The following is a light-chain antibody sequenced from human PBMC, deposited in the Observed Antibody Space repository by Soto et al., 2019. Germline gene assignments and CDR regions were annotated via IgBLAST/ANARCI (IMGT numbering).Light chain of an antibody. CDR3: SSYTSISTYV. Sequence: QSVLSLPASVSGSPGQSITISCTATSSDVGGFNYVSWVQQHPGKAPKLMIYEVSNRPSGVSNRFSGSKSGNTASLTISGLQAEDEADYYCSSYTSISTYVFGTGTKVTVL. V-gene: IGLV2-14*01. CDR1: SSDVGGFNY. CDR2: EVS. J-gene: IGLJ1*01.